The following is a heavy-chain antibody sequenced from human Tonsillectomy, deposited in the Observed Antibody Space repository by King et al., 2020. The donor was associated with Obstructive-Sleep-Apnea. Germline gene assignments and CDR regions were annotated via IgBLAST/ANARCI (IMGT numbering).Heavy chain of an antibody. CDR3: ARALYYYGSGSYYFFDY. D-gene: IGHD3-10*01. J-gene: IGHJ4*02. Sequence: QLQESGPGLVKPSETLSLTCTVSCGSISSSSYYWGWIRQPPGKGLEWIGSIYYSGSTYYNPSLKSRVTISVDTSKNQFSLKLSSVTAADTAVYYCARALYYYGSGSYYFFDYWGQGTLVTVSS. V-gene: IGHV4-39*07. CDR2: IYYSGST. CDR1: CGSISSSSYY.